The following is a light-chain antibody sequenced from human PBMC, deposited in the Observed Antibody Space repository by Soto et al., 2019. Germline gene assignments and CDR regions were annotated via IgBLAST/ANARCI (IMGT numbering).Light chain of an antibody. Sequence: EIVMTQSPATLSVSPGGRATLSCRASQSVSSNLAWYQQKPGQAPRLLIYGASTRATGVPARFSGSGSGTEFTLTISSLLSEDFAVYYCQQYNDWLGTFGGGTKVEIK. J-gene: IGKJ4*01. V-gene: IGKV3-15*01. CDR3: QQYNDWLGT. CDR2: GAS. CDR1: QSVSSN.